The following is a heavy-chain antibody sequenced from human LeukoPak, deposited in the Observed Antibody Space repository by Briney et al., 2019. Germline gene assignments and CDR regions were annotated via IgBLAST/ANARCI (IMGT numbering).Heavy chain of an antibody. J-gene: IGHJ4*02. D-gene: IGHD3-22*01. CDR3: ARDPGDSSGYPHY. CDR1: GGSISNYY. V-gene: IGHV4-59*13. Sequence: SETLSLTCTVSGGSISNYYWNWIRQPPGKRLEWIGYMSSSGSSNFNPSLKSRATISIDMSNNHFSLRLTSVTAADTAVYYCARDPGDSSGYPHYWGQGTLVTVSS. CDR2: MSSSGSS.